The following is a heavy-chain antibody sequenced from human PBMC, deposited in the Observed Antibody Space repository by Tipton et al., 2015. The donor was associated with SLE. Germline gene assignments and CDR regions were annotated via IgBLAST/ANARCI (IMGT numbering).Heavy chain of an antibody. V-gene: IGHV4-61*08. CDR2: IQGRENT. Sequence: TLSLTCTVSGASITTSEYFWGWIRQPPGKRLEWIGFIQGRENTNYNPSLESRVTISVDTSKNQFSLQLTSVTAADTAIYYCARESFTNDFYYYMDVWGKGTTVTVSS. J-gene: IGHJ6*03. CDR1: GASITTSEYF. CDR3: ARESFTNDFYYYMDV. D-gene: IGHD2-8*01.